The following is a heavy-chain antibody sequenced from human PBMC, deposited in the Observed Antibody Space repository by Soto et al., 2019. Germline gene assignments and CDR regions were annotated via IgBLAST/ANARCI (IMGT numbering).Heavy chain of an antibody. J-gene: IGHJ3*02. Sequence: QVQLVQSGAEVKKPGSSVKVSCKASGGTFSSYAISWVRQAPGQGLDWMGGIIPIFGTANYAQKFQGRVTITAEESTSTAYMELSSLRSEDTAVYFCARNPPNSSSWYGAFDIWGQGTMVTVSS. V-gene: IGHV1-69*01. D-gene: IGHD6-13*01. CDR3: ARNPPNSSSWYGAFDI. CDR2: IIPIFGTA. CDR1: GGTFSSYA.